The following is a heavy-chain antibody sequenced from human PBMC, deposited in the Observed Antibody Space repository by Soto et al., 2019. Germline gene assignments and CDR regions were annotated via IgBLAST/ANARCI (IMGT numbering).Heavy chain of an antibody. CDR2: IWYDGSNE. J-gene: IGHJ4*02. CDR1: GFTFRSYG. D-gene: IGHD2-21*02. CDR3: ARDRPPYCGGDCDFDS. Sequence: VQLVESGGGVVQPGRSLRLSCAASGFTFRSYGMHWVRQAPGKGLEWVAVIWYDGSNEYYADSVKGRFTISRDNSKNTLYLQMNSLRAEDTAVYYCARDRPPYCGGDCDFDSWGQGTLVTVSS. V-gene: IGHV3-33*01.